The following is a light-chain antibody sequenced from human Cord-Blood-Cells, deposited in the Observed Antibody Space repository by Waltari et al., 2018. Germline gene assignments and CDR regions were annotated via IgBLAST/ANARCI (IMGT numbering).Light chain of an antibody. CDR3: QQRSNWPLYT. CDR1: QSVSSY. CDR2: DAS. Sequence: EIVLTQSPATLSLSPGERATIFCRASQSVSSYLAWYQQKPGQAPRLLIYDASNRATGIPARFSGSGSGTDFTLTISSLEPEDFAVYYCQQRSNWPLYTFGQGTKLEIK. J-gene: IGKJ2*01. V-gene: IGKV3-11*01.